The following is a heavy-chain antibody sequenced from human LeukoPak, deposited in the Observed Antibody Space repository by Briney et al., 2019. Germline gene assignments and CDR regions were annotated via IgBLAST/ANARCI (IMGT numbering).Heavy chain of an antibody. CDR1: GGSISSYY. D-gene: IGHD2-8*01. V-gene: IGHV4-59*01. Sequence: PSETLSLTCTVSGGSISSYYWSWIRQPPGKGLEWIGYINYGGSTNYNPSLKSRVTISVDTSKNQFSLKMNSVTAADTAVYYCASGMRGYVHWGQGSLVTVSS. J-gene: IGHJ4*02. CDR3: ASGMRGYVH. CDR2: INYGGST.